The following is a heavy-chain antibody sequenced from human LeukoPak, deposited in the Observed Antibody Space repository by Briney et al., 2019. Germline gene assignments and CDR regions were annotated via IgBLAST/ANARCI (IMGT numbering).Heavy chain of an antibody. D-gene: IGHD1-26*01. CDR2: ISAYNGNT. V-gene: IGHV1-18*01. J-gene: IGHJ4*02. CDR3: ARARSPGVVGGSYYFDY. Sequence: WASVKVSCKASGYTFTSYGISWVRQAPGQGLEWMGWISAYNGNTNYAQKLQGRVTMTTDTSTSTAYMELRSLRSDDTAVYYCARARSPGVVGGSYYFDYWGQGTLVTVSS. CDR1: GYTFTSYG.